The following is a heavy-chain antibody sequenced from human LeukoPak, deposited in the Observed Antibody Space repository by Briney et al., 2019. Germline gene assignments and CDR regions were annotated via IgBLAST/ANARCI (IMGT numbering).Heavy chain of an antibody. CDR2: ISGDGGST. CDR1: GFTFDDYA. D-gene: IGHD5-12*01. Sequence: GGSLRLSCAASGFTFDDYAMHWVRQAPGKGLEWVSLISGDGGSTYYADSVKGRFTISRDNSKNSLYLQMNSLRTEDTALHYCAKVATDYYYMDVWGRGTTVTVSS. J-gene: IGHJ6*03. CDR3: AKVATDYYYMDV. V-gene: IGHV3-43*02.